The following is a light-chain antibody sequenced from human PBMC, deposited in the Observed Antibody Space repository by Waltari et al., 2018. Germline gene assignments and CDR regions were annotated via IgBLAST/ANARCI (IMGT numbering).Light chain of an antibody. V-gene: IGKV1-39*01. CDR2: AAS. CDR1: QSISSY. Sequence: DIQMTQYPSSLSASVGDRVTITCRASQSISSYLNCYQQKTGKAPKLLIYAASSLQSGVPSRFSGSGSGTDFTLTISSLQPEDFATYYCQQSYSTPRTFGQGTKVEIK. J-gene: IGKJ1*01. CDR3: QQSYSTPRT.